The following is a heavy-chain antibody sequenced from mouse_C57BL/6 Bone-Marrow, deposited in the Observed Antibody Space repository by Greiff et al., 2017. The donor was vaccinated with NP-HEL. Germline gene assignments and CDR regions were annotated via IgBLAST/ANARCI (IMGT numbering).Heavy chain of an antibody. J-gene: IGHJ4*01. V-gene: IGHV5-4*01. Sequence: EVQLVESGGGLVKPGGSLKLSCAASGFTFSSYAMSWVRQTPEKRLEWVATISDGGSYTYYPDNVKGRFTLSRDNAKNNLYLQMSHLKSEDTAMYYCARDATAQATGYYAMDYWGQGTSVTVSS. CDR2: ISDGGSYT. CDR3: ARDATAQATGYYAMDY. D-gene: IGHD3-2*02. CDR1: GFTFSSYA.